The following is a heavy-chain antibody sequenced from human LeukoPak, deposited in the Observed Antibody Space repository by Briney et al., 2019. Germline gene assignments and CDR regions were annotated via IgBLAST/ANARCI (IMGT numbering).Heavy chain of an antibody. CDR3: AKYDNAFDI. D-gene: IGHD3-22*01. CDR2: IYYSGYT. V-gene: IGHV4-39*01. J-gene: IGHJ3*02. Sequence: SETLSLTCTVSGGSISSSSYYWGWIRRPPGEGLEWIVSIYYSGYTYNNPSLKSRVTISVDTSKNQFSLKLSSVTAADTAVYYCAKYDNAFDIWGQGTMVTVSS. CDR1: GGSISSSSYY.